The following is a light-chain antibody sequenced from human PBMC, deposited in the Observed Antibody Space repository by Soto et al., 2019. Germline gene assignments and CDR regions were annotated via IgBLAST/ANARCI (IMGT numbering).Light chain of an antibody. Sequence: QSVLTQSPSASASLGAPVKLTCTLSSGYSTYAIAWHQQQSEKGPRFLMKINYDGTHSKGDGFFDRFSGSSSGAERHLTISSLQSEDEADYYCQSLGTGIQVFGGGTKLTVL. CDR1: SGYSTYA. CDR2: INYDGTH. V-gene: IGLV4-69*01. CDR3: QSLGTGIQV. J-gene: IGLJ3*02.